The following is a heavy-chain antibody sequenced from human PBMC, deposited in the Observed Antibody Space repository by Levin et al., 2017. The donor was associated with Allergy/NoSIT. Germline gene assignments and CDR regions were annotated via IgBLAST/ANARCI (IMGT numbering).Heavy chain of an antibody. CDR1: GFTFSYYA. CDR2: ISYDESNK. V-gene: IGHV3-30-3*01. CDR3: ARVGSGTHYQSAHYFDH. Sequence: PGGSLRLSCAASGFTFSYYAMHWVRQAPDKGLEWVAIISYDESNKLYTDSVKGRFSISRDNSKNTLYLQMNSLRPEDTAVYYCARVGSGTHYQSAHYFDHWGQGILVTVSS. J-gene: IGHJ4*02. D-gene: IGHD3-10*01.